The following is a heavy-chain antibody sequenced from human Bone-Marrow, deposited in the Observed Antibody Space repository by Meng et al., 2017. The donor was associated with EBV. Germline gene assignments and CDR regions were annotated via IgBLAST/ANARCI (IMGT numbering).Heavy chain of an antibody. CDR1: GYIFTSSS. CDR3: ATRNNWSDFHY. V-gene: IGHV7-4-1*02. J-gene: IGHJ4*02. D-gene: IGHD1-1*01. CDR2: IKTNTGNP. Sequence: QLQLLHSGSELKNPAASVKVSCKTSGYIFTSSSLDWVRQAPGQGLEWMGWIKTNTGNPTYALGFTGRIVFSLDTSVSTAYLQISSLKADDTGVYYCATRNNWSDFHYWGQGTLVTVSS.